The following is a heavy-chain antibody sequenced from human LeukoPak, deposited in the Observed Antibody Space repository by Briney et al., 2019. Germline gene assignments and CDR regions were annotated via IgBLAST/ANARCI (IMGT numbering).Heavy chain of an antibody. V-gene: IGHV4-59*01. D-gene: IGHD4-11*01. J-gene: IGHJ4*02. CDR3: AGMTTVANFDY. CDR1: GGSISTYY. Sequence: SSETLSLTCTVSGGSISTYYWNWIRQPPGKGLEWIGYIYHSGSTNYNPSLKSRVTISVDTSKNQFSLKLSSVTAADTAVYYCAGMTTVANFDYWGQGTLVTVSS. CDR2: IYHSGST.